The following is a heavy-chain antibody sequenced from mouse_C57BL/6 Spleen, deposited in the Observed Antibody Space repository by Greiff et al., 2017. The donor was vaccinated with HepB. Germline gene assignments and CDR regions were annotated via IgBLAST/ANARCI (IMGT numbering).Heavy chain of an antibody. CDR2: ISSGSSTI. Sequence: EVQLVESGGGLVKPGGSLKLSCAASGFTFSDYGMHWVRQAPEKGLEWVAYISSGSSTIYYADTVKGRFTISRDNAKNTLFLQMTSLRSEDTAMYYCARAAQNYFDYWGQGTTLTVSS. V-gene: IGHV5-17*01. D-gene: IGHD3-2*02. CDR1: GFTFSDYG. CDR3: ARAAQNYFDY. J-gene: IGHJ2*01.